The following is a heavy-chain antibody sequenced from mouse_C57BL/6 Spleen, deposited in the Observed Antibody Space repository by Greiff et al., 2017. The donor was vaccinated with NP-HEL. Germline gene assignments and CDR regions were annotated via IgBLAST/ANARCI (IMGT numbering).Heavy chain of an antibody. CDR1: GYTFTDYY. CDR2: INPNNGGT. V-gene: IGHV1-26*01. Sequence: QLQQSGPELVKPGASVKISCKASGYTFTDYYMNWVKQSHGKSLEWIGDINPNNGGTSYNQKFKGKATLTVDKSSSTAYMELRSLTSEDSAVYYCAGYGSSYGDYWGQGTSVTVSS. D-gene: IGHD1-1*01. CDR3: AGYGSSYGDY. J-gene: IGHJ4*01.